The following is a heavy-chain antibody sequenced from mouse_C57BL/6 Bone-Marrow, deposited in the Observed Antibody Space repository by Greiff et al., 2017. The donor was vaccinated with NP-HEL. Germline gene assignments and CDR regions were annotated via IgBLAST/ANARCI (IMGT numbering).Heavy chain of an antibody. CDR3: ARHGYFDV. V-gene: IGHV5-6*01. Sequence: EVHRVESGGDLVKPGGSLKLSCAASGFTFSSYGMSWVRQTPDKRLEWVATISSGGSYTYYPDSVKGRFTISRDNAKNTLYLQMSSLKSEDTAMYYCARHGYFDVWGTGTTVTVSS. CDR2: ISSGGSYT. J-gene: IGHJ1*03. CDR1: GFTFSSYG.